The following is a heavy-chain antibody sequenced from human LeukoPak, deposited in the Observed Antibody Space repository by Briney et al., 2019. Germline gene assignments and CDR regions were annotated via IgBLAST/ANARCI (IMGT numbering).Heavy chain of an antibody. Sequence: ESGPTLVNPTQTLTLTCTFSGFSLSTSAVGVGWIRQPPGKALEWLALIYWNDDKRYSPSLKSRLTITKDTSKNQVVLIMTNMDPVDTATYYCAHRQVVATHFDYWGQGTLVTVSS. V-gene: IGHV2-5*01. D-gene: IGHD2-15*01. CDR2: IYWNDDK. CDR1: GFSLSTSAVG. J-gene: IGHJ4*02. CDR3: AHRQVVATHFDY.